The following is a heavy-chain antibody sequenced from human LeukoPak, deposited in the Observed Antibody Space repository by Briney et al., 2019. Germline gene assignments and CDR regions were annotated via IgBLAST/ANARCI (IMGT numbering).Heavy chain of an antibody. V-gene: IGHV4-34*01. CDR1: GGSFSGYY. D-gene: IGHD1-14*01. Sequence: SETLSLTCAVYGGSFSGYYWSWIRQPPGKAREWIGEINHSGSTNYNPSLKSRVTISVDTSKNQFSLKLSSVTAADTAVYYCARDNPTMYFDLWGRGTLVTVSS. J-gene: IGHJ2*01. CDR2: INHSGST. CDR3: ARDNPTMYFDL.